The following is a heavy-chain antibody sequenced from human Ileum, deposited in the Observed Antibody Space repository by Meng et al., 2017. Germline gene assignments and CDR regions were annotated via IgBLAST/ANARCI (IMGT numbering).Heavy chain of an antibody. CDR1: GGSINSGAYY. CDR3: ARGVSAAGLFDN. Sequence: QVQLQESGPGLVKPSQTLSLTCTVSGGSINSGAYYWAWIRQHPGKGLEWIGYIYNGGNTHYNPSLKSRTSTSIDTSNNQFSLKVTSVTAADTAVYYCARGVSAAGLFDNWAREPWSPSPQ. V-gene: IGHV4-31*03. J-gene: IGHJ4*02. D-gene: IGHD2-2*01. CDR2: IYNGGNT.